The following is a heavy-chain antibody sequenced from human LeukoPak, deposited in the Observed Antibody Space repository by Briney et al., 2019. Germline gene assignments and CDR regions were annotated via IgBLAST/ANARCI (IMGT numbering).Heavy chain of an antibody. CDR1: GGSISSYY. V-gene: IGHV4-59*01. J-gene: IGHJ6*02. D-gene: IGHD3-3*01. Sequence: SETLPLTCTVSGGSISSYYWSWIRQPPAKGLAWIGDIYYSGSTNYNPSLKSRVTISVDTSKNQFSLKLSSVTAADTAVYYCARDRRDFWSGYSLYYYYGMDVWGQGTTVTVSS. CDR2: IYYSGST. CDR3: ARDRRDFWSGYSLYYYYGMDV.